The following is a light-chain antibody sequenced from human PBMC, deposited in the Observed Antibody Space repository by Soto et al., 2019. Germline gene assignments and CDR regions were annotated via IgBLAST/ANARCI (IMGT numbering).Light chain of an antibody. V-gene: IGLV1-44*01. Sequence: QSVLTQPPSASGTPGQRVTISCSGSGSSIGTNTVNWYRQLPGTAPKLLIYGNNQRPSGVPDRFSGSKSGTSASLANSGLQSEDEADYYCAAWDGSLNNVLFGGGTKVTVL. CDR1: GSSIGTNT. CDR3: AAWDGSLNNVL. CDR2: GNN. J-gene: IGLJ2*01.